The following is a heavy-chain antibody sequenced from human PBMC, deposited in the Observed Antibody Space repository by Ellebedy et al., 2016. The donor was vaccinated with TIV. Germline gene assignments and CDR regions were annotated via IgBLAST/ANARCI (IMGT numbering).Heavy chain of an antibody. CDR3: ASLGYTSSWSSNTPSDY. V-gene: IGHV3-53*05. Sequence: GESLKISCAASGFTVSSNYMSWVRQAPGKGLEWVSVIYTGGSTYYPDSVKGRFTISRDSSKNTLYLQMNSLRAEDTAVYYCASLGYTSSWSSNTPSDYWGQGTLVTVSS. CDR1: GFTVSSNY. CDR2: IYTGGST. D-gene: IGHD6-13*01. J-gene: IGHJ4*02.